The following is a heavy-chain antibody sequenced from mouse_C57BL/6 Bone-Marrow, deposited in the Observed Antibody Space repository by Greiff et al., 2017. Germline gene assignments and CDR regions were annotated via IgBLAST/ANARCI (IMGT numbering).Heavy chain of an antibody. Sequence: VNVVESGPGLVQPSQSLSITCTVSGFSLTSYGVHWVRQSPGKGLEWLGVIWSGGSTDYNAAFISRLSISKDNSKSQVFFKMNSLQADDTAIYYCARHYGSSYRGFFDYWGQGTTLTVSS. D-gene: IGHD1-1*01. CDR3: ARHYGSSYRGFFDY. J-gene: IGHJ2*01. V-gene: IGHV2-2*01. CDR2: IWSGGST. CDR1: GFSLTSYG.